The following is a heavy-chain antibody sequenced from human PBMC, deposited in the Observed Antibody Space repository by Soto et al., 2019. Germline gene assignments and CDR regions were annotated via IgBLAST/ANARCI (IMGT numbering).Heavy chain of an antibody. CDR1: GFTFSSFA. Sequence: GGSLRLSCAASGFTFSSFAMSWVRQAPGKGLEWVSAISGSDNSTYYADSVKGRFTISRDNSKNTLYLQMSSATAADTAVYYCARSMYSTPAQLYYGMDVWGQGTTVTVSS. J-gene: IGHJ6*02. V-gene: IGHV3-23*01. D-gene: IGHD6-13*01. CDR2: ISGSDNST. CDR3: ARSMYSTPAQLYYGMDV.